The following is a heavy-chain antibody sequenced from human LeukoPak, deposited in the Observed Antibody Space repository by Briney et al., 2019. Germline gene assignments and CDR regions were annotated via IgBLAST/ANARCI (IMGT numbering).Heavy chain of an antibody. V-gene: IGHV4-59*12. CDR2: IYHSGST. CDR3: ASNYDSSGYYSYFDY. J-gene: IGHJ4*02. CDR1: GGSISSYY. D-gene: IGHD3-22*01. Sequence: PSETLSLTCTVSGGSISSYYWSWIRQPPGKGLEWIGYIYHSGSTYYNPSLKSRVTISVDRSKNQFSLKLSSVTAADTAVYYCASNYDSSGYYSYFDYWGQGTLVTVSS.